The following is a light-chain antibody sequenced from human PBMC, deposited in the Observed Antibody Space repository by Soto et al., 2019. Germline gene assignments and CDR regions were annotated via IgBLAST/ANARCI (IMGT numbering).Light chain of an antibody. CDR3: QQYNDWPLT. V-gene: IGKV3-20*01. Sequence: DIVLTQSPATLSLSPGERATLYCGASQRVSSSYLAWYQQKPGQAPRLLIYGASSRATGIPDRFSGSGSGTDFTLTISRVEPEDFAVYYCQQYNDWPLTFGGGTKVDIK. CDR2: GAS. J-gene: IGKJ4*01. CDR1: QRVSSSY.